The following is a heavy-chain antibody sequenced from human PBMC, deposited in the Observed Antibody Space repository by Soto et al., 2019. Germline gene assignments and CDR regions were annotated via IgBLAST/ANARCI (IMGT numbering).Heavy chain of an antibody. D-gene: IGHD3-10*01. CDR1: GFTFSSYG. Sequence: GGSLRLSCAASGFTFSSYGMHWVRQAPGKGLEYVSAISSNGGSTYYANSVKGRFTISRDNSKNTLYLQMGSLRAEDMAVYYCAREGQRGDGSGSYYMPDYWGQGTLVTVYS. CDR2: ISSNGGST. CDR3: AREGQRGDGSGSYYMPDY. J-gene: IGHJ4*02. V-gene: IGHV3-64*01.